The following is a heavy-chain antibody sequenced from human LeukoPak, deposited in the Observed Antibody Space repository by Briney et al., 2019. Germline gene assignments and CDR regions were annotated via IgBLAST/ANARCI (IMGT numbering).Heavy chain of an antibody. CDR3: ARVGLGYRGVFPDY. J-gene: IGHJ4*02. CDR2: MNPNSGGT. D-gene: IGHD1-26*01. V-gene: IGHV1-2*02. Sequence: ASVTVSCKASGYTFTGYYMHWVRQAPGQGLEWMGWMNPNSGGTNYAQRFQGRVTMTRDTSISTAYMELSRLRSDDTAVYYCARVGLGYRGVFPDYWGQGTLVTVSS. CDR1: GYTFTGYY.